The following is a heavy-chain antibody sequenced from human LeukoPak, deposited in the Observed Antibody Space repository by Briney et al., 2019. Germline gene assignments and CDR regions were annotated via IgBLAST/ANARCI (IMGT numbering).Heavy chain of an antibody. CDR2: IYYIGST. CDR1: GGSINSYY. J-gene: IGHJ5*02. V-gene: IGHV4-59*01. Sequence: SETLSLTCTVSGGSINSYYWSWIRQPPGKGLEWIGYIYYIGSTNYNPSLKSRVTISVDTSKNQFSLKLSSVTAADTAVYYCARRTRIVVDRGGWFDPWGQGTLVTVSS. CDR3: ARRTRIVVDRGGWFDP. D-gene: IGHD2-21*01.